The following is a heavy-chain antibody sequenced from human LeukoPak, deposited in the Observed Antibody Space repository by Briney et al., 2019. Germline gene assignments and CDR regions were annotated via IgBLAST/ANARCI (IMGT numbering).Heavy chain of an antibody. CDR3: AKGGYSSYYYYGMDV. J-gene: IGHJ6*02. Sequence: GGSLRLSCAASGFTFSSYGMHWVRQAPGKGLEWVAVISYDGSNKYYADSVKGRFTNSRDNSKNTLYLQMNSLRAEDTAVYYCAKGGYSSYYYYGMDVWGQGTTVTVSS. D-gene: IGHD5-18*01. CDR1: GFTFSSYG. CDR2: ISYDGSNK. V-gene: IGHV3-30*18.